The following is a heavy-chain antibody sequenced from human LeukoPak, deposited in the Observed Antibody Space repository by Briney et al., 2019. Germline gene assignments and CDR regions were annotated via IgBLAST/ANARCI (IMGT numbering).Heavy chain of an antibody. V-gene: IGHV3-53*01. D-gene: IGHD6-19*01. Sequence: GGSLRLSCAASGFTVSSNYMSWVRQAPGKGLEWVSVIYSGGSTYYADSAKGRFTISRDNSKNTLYLQMNSLRAEDTAVYYCAKGLRSSGWYGTDYWGQGTLVTVSS. J-gene: IGHJ4*02. CDR2: IYSGGST. CDR3: AKGLRSSGWYGTDY. CDR1: GFTVSSNY.